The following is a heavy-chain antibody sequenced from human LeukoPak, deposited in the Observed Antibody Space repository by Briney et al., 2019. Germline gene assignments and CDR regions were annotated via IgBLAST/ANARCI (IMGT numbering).Heavy chain of an antibody. J-gene: IGHJ5*02. CDR3: AGAAGTGTTPFDP. D-gene: IGHD1-7*01. Sequence: GASVKVSCKASGYTFTAYYMHWVRQAPGQGLEWLGRFNPNSGGTNYAQKFQGRVTMTTDTSISTAYMELSRLRSDDTAVYYCAGAAGTGTTPFDPWGQGTLVTVSS. V-gene: IGHV1-2*06. CDR2: FNPNSGGT. CDR1: GYTFTAYY.